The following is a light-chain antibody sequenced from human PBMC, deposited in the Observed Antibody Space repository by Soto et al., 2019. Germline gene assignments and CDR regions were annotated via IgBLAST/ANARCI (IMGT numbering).Light chain of an antibody. CDR3: QQYGSSPLS. J-gene: IGKJ4*01. Sequence: EIVLTQSPGTLSLSPGERATLSCRASHSVTSYLAWYQQTPGQAPRLLIYGASSRATGIPDRFSGSGSGTDFSLTISRLEPEDFAVYYCQQYGSSPLSFGGGTKVEIK. CDR2: GAS. V-gene: IGKV3-20*01. CDR1: HSVTSY.